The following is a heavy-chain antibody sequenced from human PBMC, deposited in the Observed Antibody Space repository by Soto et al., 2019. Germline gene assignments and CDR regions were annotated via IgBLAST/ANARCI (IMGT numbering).Heavy chain of an antibody. V-gene: IGHV1-69*01. D-gene: IGHD3-10*01. CDR1: GGIFSTYA. Sequence: QVQLVQSGAEVKKPGSSVKVYSKASGGIFSTYAISWLRQAPGQGLEWMGGIIPIFGTPNYAQRSQGRVTITADESTSTAYMELSRLRSEDTAVYYCARDRDDYGSGNYYNRIDFWGQGTLVTVSS. CDR3: ARDRDDYGSGNYYNRIDF. CDR2: IIPIFGTP. J-gene: IGHJ4*02.